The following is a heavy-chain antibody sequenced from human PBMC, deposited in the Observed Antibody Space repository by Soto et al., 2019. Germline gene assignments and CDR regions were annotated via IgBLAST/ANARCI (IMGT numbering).Heavy chain of an antibody. D-gene: IGHD3-3*01. Sequence: ESLKISCKGSGYSFTSYWISWVRQMPGKGLEWMGRIDPSDSYTNYSPSFQGHVTISADKSISTAYLQWSSLKASDTAMYYCARQNFWSGYYTSSHYYYYGMDVWGQGTTVTVSS. J-gene: IGHJ6*02. CDR3: ARQNFWSGYYTSSHYYYYGMDV. CDR1: GYSFTSYW. V-gene: IGHV5-10-1*01. CDR2: IDPSDSYT.